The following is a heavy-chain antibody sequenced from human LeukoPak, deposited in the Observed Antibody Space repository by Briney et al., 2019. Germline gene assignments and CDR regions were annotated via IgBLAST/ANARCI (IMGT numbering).Heavy chain of an antibody. CDR3: ARKVGYQLLWGYYYYMDV. J-gene: IGHJ6*03. D-gene: IGHD2-2*01. Sequence: GGSLRLSCAASGFTFSYYAMTWVRQAPGKGLEWVSCISSSGSTIYYADSVKGRFTISRDNAKNSLYLQMNSLRAEDTAVYYCARKVGYQLLWGYYYYMDVWGKGTTVTVSS. CDR1: GFTFSYYA. V-gene: IGHV3-11*01. CDR2: ISSSGSTI.